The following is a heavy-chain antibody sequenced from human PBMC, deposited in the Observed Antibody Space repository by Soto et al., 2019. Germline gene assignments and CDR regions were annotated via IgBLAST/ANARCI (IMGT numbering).Heavy chain of an antibody. CDR3: ARVLKGRGRDDY. CDR2: INPRDDTT. D-gene: IGHD3-16*01. J-gene: IGHJ4*02. V-gene: IGHV1-46*01. CDR1: GYTFTNNY. Sequence: QVQLVQSGAEIKRPGASVRISCKTSGYTFTNNYIHWVRQAPGQGLEWMGIINPRDDTTYYTQTFQGRVTMTRDTSTSTVYMQLSTLRSEDTAVYYCARVLKGRGRDDYWGQGTLVTVLS.